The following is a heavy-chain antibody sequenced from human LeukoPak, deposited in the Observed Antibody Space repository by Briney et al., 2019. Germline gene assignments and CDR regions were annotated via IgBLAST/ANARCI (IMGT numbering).Heavy chain of an antibody. CDR2: ISSGSSTT. CDR3: AGARTYYYAMDV. J-gene: IGHJ6*02. Sequence: HPGGSLRLSCVASGFTFSSYSMNWVRQAPGKGLEWVSYISSGSSTTYYVDSVKGRFTISRDNVKNSLYLQMNSLRDEDTAVYYCAGARTYYYAMDVWGQGTTVTVSS. V-gene: IGHV3-48*02. CDR1: GFTFSSYS.